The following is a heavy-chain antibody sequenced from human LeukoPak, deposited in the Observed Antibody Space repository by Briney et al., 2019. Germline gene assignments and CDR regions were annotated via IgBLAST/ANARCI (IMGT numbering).Heavy chain of an antibody. Sequence: PSETLSLTCTVSGGSISSYYWNWIRQPPGKGLEWIGYIYYSGSTNYNPSLKSRVTISVDTSKNQFSLKVSSVTAAGTAVYYCARGSRGDGAAFDIWGQGTMVTVSS. CDR1: GGSISSYY. D-gene: IGHD7-27*01. J-gene: IGHJ3*02. CDR3: ARGSRGDGAAFDI. V-gene: IGHV4-59*01. CDR2: IYYSGST.